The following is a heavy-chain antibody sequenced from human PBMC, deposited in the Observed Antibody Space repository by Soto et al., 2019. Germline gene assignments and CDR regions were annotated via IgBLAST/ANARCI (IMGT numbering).Heavy chain of an antibody. D-gene: IGHD3-16*01. J-gene: IGHJ4*02. CDR2: ISAYNGNT. CDR1: GYTFTSYG. Sequence: ASVKVSCKASGYTFTSYGISWVRQAPGQGLEWMGWISAYNGNTNYAQKLQGRVTMTTDTSTSTAYMELRSLRSDDTAVCYCARYLKRLGNFDYWGQGTLVTVSS. CDR3: ARYLKRLGNFDY. V-gene: IGHV1-18*01.